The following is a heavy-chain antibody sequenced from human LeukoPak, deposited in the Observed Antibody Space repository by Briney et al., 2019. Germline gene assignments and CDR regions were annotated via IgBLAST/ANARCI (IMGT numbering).Heavy chain of an antibody. Sequence: ASVKVSCKASGYTFTSYGISWVRQAPGQGLEWMGWISAYNGNTNYTQKLQGRGTMTTDTSTSTAYMELRSLRSDDTAVYYCARDEWDHWGMDVWGQGTTVTVSS. CDR1: GYTFTSYG. CDR2: ISAYNGNT. V-gene: IGHV1-18*01. CDR3: ARDEWDHWGMDV. J-gene: IGHJ6*02. D-gene: IGHD1-26*01.